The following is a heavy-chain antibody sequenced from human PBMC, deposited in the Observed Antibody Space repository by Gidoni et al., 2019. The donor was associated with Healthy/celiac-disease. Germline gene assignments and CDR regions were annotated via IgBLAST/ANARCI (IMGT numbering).Heavy chain of an antibody. CDR2: IIPILGIA. V-gene: IGHV1-69*04. CDR1: GGTVSSYD. D-gene: IGHD3-10*01. Sequence: QVQLVQSGAEVKKPGSSVKVPCKASGGTVSSYDISWVRQAPGQGLEWMGRIIPILGIATYAQKFQGRVTITADKSTSTAYMELSSLRSEDTAVYYCARDSSQITMVRGLSWFDPWGQGTLVTVSS. CDR3: ARDSSQITMVRGLSWFDP. J-gene: IGHJ5*02.